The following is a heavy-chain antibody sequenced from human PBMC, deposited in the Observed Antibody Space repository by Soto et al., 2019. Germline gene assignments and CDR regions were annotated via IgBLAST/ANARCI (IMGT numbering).Heavy chain of an antibody. D-gene: IGHD6-19*01. J-gene: IGHJ4*02. Sequence: QVQLQQWGAGLLKPSETLSLTCAVHGGSFSGFFWTWIRQPPGKGLEWIREINHSGSTNYNPSLNSRVTISVDTSENQFSLRLTSVTAADTAVYYCVRGQWLPRGEYWGQGTLVTVSS. V-gene: IGHV4-34*02. CDR3: VRGQWLPRGEY. CDR1: GGSFSGFF. CDR2: INHSGST.